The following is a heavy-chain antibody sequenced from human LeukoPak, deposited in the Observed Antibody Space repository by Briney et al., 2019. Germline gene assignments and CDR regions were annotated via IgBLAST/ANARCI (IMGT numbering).Heavy chain of an antibody. CDR1: GGSISSGGYS. V-gene: IGHV4-30-2*01. D-gene: IGHD4-17*01. Sequence: SETLSLTCAVSGGSISSGGYSWSWIRQPPGKGLEWIGYIYHSGSTYYNPSLKSRVTISVDRSKNQFSLKLSSVTAADTAVYYCARVYGDYVFDYWGQGTLVTVSS. CDR3: ARVYGDYVFDY. CDR2: IYHSGST. J-gene: IGHJ4*02.